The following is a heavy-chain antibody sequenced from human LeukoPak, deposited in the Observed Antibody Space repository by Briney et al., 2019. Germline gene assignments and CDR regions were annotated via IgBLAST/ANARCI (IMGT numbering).Heavy chain of an antibody. Sequence: ASVKVSCKASGYTFTGYYMHWVRQAPGLELEWMGWINPNSGDTDYAQKFQGRATMTRDTSINTVYMEVSSLRSDDTAMYYCARDRGSSWYGGVDYWGQGTLVTVSA. CDR2: INPNSGDT. V-gene: IGHV1-2*02. J-gene: IGHJ4*02. CDR1: GYTFTGYY. CDR3: ARDRGSSWYGGVDY. D-gene: IGHD6-13*01.